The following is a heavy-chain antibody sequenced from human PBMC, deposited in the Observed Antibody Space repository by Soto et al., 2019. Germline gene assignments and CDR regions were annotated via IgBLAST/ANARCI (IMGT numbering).Heavy chain of an antibody. Sequence: GSLRLSCAASGFRFSNFGMHWVRQAPGKGLEWVALISYDGTNKNSADSVKGRFAISRDNSKNTLYLQMNSLRPEDTAMYYCAKGGVWSGLWGAFVRWGQGT. CDR3: AKGGVWSGLWGAFVR. V-gene: IGHV3-30*18. CDR2: ISYDGTNK. J-gene: IGHJ3*02. D-gene: IGHD3-3*01. CDR1: GFRFSNFG.